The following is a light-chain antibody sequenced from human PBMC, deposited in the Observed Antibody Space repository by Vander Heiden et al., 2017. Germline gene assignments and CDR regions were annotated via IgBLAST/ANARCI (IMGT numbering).Light chain of an antibody. V-gene: IGKV1-39*01. CDR3: QQSYSNPPGT. CDR1: QSISSY. J-gene: IGKJ1*01. Sequence: DIQMTQSPSYMSASVGDRVTITCRASQSISSYLNWYQQKPGKAPKLLIYAASSLQSGVPSRFSGSGSGTDLTLTSSSLQPEDFATYYCQQSYSNPPGTFGQGTKVEIK. CDR2: AAS.